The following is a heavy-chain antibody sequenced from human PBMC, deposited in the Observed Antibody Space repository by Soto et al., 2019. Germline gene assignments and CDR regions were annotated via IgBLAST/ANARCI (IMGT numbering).Heavy chain of an antibody. CDR2: ISGSGGST. CDR3: ARPRIAVAGTSWFDS. D-gene: IGHD6-19*01. CDR1: GFTFSSYA. Sequence: EVQLLESGGGLVQPGGSLRLSCAASGFTFSSYAMSWVRQAPGKGLEWVSAISGSGGSTYYADSVKGRFTIPRDNSKNTLYLQMYSLRAEDTAVYYCARPRIAVAGTSWFDSWGQGTLVTVS. J-gene: IGHJ5*01. V-gene: IGHV3-23*01.